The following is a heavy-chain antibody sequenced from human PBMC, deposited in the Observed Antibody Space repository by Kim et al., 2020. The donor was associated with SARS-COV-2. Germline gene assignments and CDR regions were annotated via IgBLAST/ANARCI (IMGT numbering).Heavy chain of an antibody. CDR1: GFTFSSYG. J-gene: IGHJ4*02. Sequence: GGSLRLSCAASGFTFSSYGMHWVRQAPGKGLEWVAVISYAGSNKYYADSVKGRFTISRDNSKNTLYLQMNSLRAEDTAVYYCAKGKSRGSYVGVDYWGQGTLVTVSS. D-gene: IGHD1-26*01. CDR3: AKGKSRGSYVGVDY. V-gene: IGHV3-30*18. CDR2: ISYAGSNK.